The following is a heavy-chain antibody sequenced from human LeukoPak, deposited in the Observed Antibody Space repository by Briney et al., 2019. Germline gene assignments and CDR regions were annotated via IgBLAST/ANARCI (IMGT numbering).Heavy chain of an antibody. CDR1: GFTFSNYE. D-gene: IGHD2-21*01. CDR2: ISSSGSTI. J-gene: IGHJ4*02. Sequence: PGGSLRLSCAASGFTFSNYEMNWVRQAPGKGLEWVSYISSSGSTIYYADSVKGRFTISRDNAKNSLYLQMNSLRAEDTAIYYCARDVAPIEYWGQGIPVTVSS. CDR3: ARDVAPIEY. V-gene: IGHV3-48*03.